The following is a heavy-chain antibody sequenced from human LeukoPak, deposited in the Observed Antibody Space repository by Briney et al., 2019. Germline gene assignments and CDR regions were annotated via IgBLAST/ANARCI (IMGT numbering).Heavy chain of an antibody. J-gene: IGHJ6*03. CDR1: GYTFTGYY. CDR3: VRDGLDRSSTSCYGDYYYYMDV. Sequence: ASVKVSCKASGYTFTGYYMHWVRQAPGQGLEWMGWINPNSGGTNYAQKFQGRVTMTRDTSISTAYMELSRLRSDDTAVYYCVRDGLDRSSTSCYGDYYYYMDVWGKGTTVTVSS. CDR2: INPNSGGT. D-gene: IGHD2-2*01. V-gene: IGHV1-2*02.